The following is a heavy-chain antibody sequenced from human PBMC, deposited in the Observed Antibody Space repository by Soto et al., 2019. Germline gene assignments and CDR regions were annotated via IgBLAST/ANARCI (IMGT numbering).Heavy chain of an antibody. CDR2: IIPIFGTA. CDR3: AREIRSGLEPLHGYYYYGMDV. Sequence: SVKVSCKASGGTFSSYAISWVRQAPGQGLEWMGGIIPIFGTANYAQKFQGRVTITADESTSTAYMELSSLRSEDTAVYYCAREIRSGLEPLHGYYYYGMDVWGQGTTVTVSS. CDR1: GGTFSSYA. V-gene: IGHV1-69*13. D-gene: IGHD1-1*01. J-gene: IGHJ6*02.